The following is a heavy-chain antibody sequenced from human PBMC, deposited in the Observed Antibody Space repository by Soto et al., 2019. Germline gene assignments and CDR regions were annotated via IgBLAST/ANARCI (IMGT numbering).Heavy chain of an antibody. CDR1: GGSFSSGDYY. D-gene: IGHD4-17*01. Sequence: SETLSLTCTVSGGSFSSGDYYWSWVRQPPGKGLEWIGYIYYTGGTLNNPSLKSRVSISIDTSKTQFSLKLSSVTAADTAVYYCARIHFGDEPSYYYYGMDVWGQGTTVTVSS. CDR3: ARIHFGDEPSYYYYGMDV. J-gene: IGHJ6*02. V-gene: IGHV4-30-4*08. CDR2: IYYTGGT.